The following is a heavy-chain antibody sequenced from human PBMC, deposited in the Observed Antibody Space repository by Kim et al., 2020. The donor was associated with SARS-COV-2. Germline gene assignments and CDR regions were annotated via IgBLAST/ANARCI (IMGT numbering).Heavy chain of an antibody. CDR2: I. D-gene: IGHD4-4*01. V-gene: IGHV3-48*03. J-gene: IGHJ4*02. Sequence: INYAASGRGLFTITRDNDKNSLYLQMNSLRAEDTAVYYCARGPNYSPFDYWGQGTLVTVSS. CDR3: ARGPNYSPFDY.